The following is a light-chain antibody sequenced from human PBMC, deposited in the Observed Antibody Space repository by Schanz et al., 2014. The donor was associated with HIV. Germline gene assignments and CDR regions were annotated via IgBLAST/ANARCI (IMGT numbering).Light chain of an antibody. J-gene: IGLJ2*01. V-gene: IGLV2-14*03. CDR3: SSHAGRNSFVV. CDR2: DVN. CDR1: SSDIGDDNY. Sequence: QSALTQPASVSGSPGQSITLSCAGSSSDIGDDNYVSWYQQHAGAAPKLIIYDVNERPSGVSNRFSGSKSGNTASLTISGLQAEDEADYYCSSHAGRNSFVVFGGGTKLTVL.